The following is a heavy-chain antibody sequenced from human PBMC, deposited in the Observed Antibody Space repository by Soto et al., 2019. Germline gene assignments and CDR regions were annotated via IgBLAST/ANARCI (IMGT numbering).Heavy chain of an antibody. J-gene: IGHJ4*02. Sequence: EVQLLVSGGGFVQPGASLRLSCAASGFTFSLSAMSWVRQAPGRGLDWVSSLSGGGSTTDYADSVKGRFTISRDNSKNTVHLQMNSLRAEDTAVYYCAKGPEYDILTGCDYWGQGALLTVSS. V-gene: IGHV3-23*01. CDR1: GFTFSLSA. CDR2: LSGGGSTT. CDR3: AKGPEYDILTGCDY. D-gene: IGHD3-9*01.